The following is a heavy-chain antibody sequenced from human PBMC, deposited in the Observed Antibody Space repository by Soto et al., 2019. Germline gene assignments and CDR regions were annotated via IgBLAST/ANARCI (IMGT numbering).Heavy chain of an antibody. Sequence: PGGSLLVSCASSVFRFADYTMHWVRQAPGKGLEWVSGLTWNSESIAYADSVKGRFTISRDNAKSSLYLQMNSLRAEDTAFYFCAKGAISGTLNWFDPWGKGTLVTVSS. CDR2: LTWNSESI. CDR3: AKGAISGTLNWFDP. CDR1: VFRFADYT. D-gene: IGHD6-13*01. V-gene: IGHV3-9*01. J-gene: IGHJ5*02.